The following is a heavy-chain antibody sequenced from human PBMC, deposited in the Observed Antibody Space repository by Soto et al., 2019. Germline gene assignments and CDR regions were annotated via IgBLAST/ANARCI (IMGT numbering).Heavy chain of an antibody. CDR2: ISTYSDDT. Sequence: ASVKVSCKASGYDFNSYGITWVRQAHGQGLEWLGWISTYSDDTKYAQKLQGRVTVTMDRSSRTVYMDLRSLRSNDTAIYYCARGGYYDSSGSRNYHYYGMNVWGQGTTVTVSS. J-gene: IGHJ6*02. V-gene: IGHV1-18*01. D-gene: IGHD3-22*01. CDR1: GYDFNSYG. CDR3: ARGGYYDSSGSRNYHYYGMNV.